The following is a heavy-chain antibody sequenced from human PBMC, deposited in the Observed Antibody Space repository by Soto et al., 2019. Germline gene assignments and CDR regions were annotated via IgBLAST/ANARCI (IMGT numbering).Heavy chain of an antibody. V-gene: IGHV1-69*13. CDR2: IIPIFGTA. Sequence: SVKDSCKASGGTFSSYAISWVRQAPGQGLGWMGGIIPIFGTANYAQKFQGRVTITADESTSTAYMELSSLRSEDTAVYYCARDILSSGSYLNWFDPWGQGTLVTVSS. D-gene: IGHD1-26*01. CDR1: GGTFSSYA. CDR3: ARDILSSGSYLNWFDP. J-gene: IGHJ5*02.